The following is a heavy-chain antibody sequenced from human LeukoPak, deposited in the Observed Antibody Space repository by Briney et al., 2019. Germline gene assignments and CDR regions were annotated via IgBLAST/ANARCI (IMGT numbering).Heavy chain of an antibody. CDR3: ASMKCISTTCPSRYVMDV. D-gene: IGHD2-2*01. J-gene: IGHJ6*02. CDR1: GGSISSYY. CDR2: IYYSGST. Sequence: SETLSLTCSVSGGSISSYYWSWIRQPPGKGLEYIGFIYYSGSTNYNPSLKSRVTISVYTSKDQFSLNLTSVTSADTAVYYCASMKCISTTCPSRYVMDVWGQGTTVTVSS. V-gene: IGHV4-59*01.